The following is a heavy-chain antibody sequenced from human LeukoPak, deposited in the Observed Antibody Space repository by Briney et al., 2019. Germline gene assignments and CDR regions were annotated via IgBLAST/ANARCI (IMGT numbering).Heavy chain of an antibody. Sequence: GGSLRLSCAASGFTFSGYWMSWVRQAPGKGLEWVANIKQDGSEKYYVDSVKGRFTISRDNAKNSLFLQMDSLRAEDTAVYYCARDWQWQQLDGDAFDIWGQGTMVTVSS. CDR2: IKQDGSEK. V-gene: IGHV3-7*04. D-gene: IGHD6-13*01. J-gene: IGHJ3*02. CDR1: GFTFSGYW. CDR3: ARDWQWQQLDGDAFDI.